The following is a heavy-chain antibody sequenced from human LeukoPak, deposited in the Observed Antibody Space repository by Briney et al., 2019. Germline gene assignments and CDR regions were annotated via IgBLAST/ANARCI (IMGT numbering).Heavy chain of an antibody. CDR3: ARDERYYYDSSAYYSSFDY. CDR1: GYTFTSYG. D-gene: IGHD3-22*01. CDR2: ISAYNGNT. V-gene: IGHV1-18*01. J-gene: IGHJ4*02. Sequence: ASVKVSCKASGYTFTSYGISWVRQAPGQGLEWMGWISAYNGNTNYAQKLQGRVTMTTDTSTSTAYMELRSLRSDDTAVYYCARDERYYYDSSAYYSSFDYWGQGTLVTVSS.